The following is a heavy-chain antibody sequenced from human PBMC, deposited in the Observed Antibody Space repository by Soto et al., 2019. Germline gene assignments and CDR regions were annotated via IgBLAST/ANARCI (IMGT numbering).Heavy chain of an antibody. CDR3: AKGWDEKYFDS. Sequence: VQLQESGPGLVKPSETLSLSCTVSGASLLSSYWSWVRQPAGKGLEWIGHIFSSGRTSYNPSLKNRLTLSIDTSKNLFSLTWSSVTAADTAVYYCAKGWDEKYFDSWGQGSLVTVSS. V-gene: IGHV4-4*07. D-gene: IGHD1-26*01. CDR1: GASLLSSY. CDR2: IFSSGRT. J-gene: IGHJ4*02.